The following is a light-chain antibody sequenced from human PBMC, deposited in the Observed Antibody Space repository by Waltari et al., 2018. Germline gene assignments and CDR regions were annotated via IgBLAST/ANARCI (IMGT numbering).Light chain of an antibody. V-gene: IGLV7-46*01. J-gene: IGLJ3*02. CDR2: DTD. CDR1: TGAVTSTHH. CDR3: LLSFYDIRA. Sequence: QADVTQEPSLTVSPGGTVTLTCGSSTGAVTSTHHPYWFLQKPGQVPRTLIYDTDNKHSWTPARVSGSLLGGKAALTLSGAQPEDEAVYYCLLSFYDIRAFGGGTKLTVL.